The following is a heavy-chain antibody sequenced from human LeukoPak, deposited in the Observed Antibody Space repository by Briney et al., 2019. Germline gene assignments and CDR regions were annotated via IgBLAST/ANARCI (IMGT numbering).Heavy chain of an antibody. CDR1: GFTFSSYA. V-gene: IGHV3-48*01. CDR2: ISSSSSTI. CDR3: ASVGIVGATTYDY. J-gene: IGHJ4*02. D-gene: IGHD1-26*01. Sequence: PGGSLRLSCAASGFTFSSYAMSWVRQAPGKGLEWVSYISSSSSTIYYADSVKGRFTISRDNAKNSLYLQMNSLRAEDTAVYYCASVGIVGATTYDYWGQGTLVTVSS.